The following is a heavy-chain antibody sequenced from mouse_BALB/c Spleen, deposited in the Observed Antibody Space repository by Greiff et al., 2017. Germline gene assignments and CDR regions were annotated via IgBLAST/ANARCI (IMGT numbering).Heavy chain of an antibody. D-gene: IGHD2-3*01. CDR1: GFTFSDYY. CDR3: ARDDDGYYPAWFAY. CDR2: ISDGGSYT. V-gene: IGHV5-4*02. Sequence: VQLVESGGGLVKPGGSLKLSCAASGFTFSDYYMYWVRQTPEKRLEWVATISDGGSYTYYPDSVKGRFTISRDNAKNNLYLQMSSLKSEDTAMYYCARDDDGYYPAWFAYWGQGTLVTVSA. J-gene: IGHJ3*01.